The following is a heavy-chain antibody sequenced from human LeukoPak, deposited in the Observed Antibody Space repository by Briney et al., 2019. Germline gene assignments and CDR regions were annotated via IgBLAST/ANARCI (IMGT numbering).Heavy chain of an antibody. CDR3: ARETKRHNGVCHT. D-gene: IGHD2-8*01. Sequence: GGSLRLSCASSGFTLSGHTINWVRQAPGKGLEWVSSMSSSGSFVYYADPVKGRFTISRDNAKNSLFLQMNSLRVEDTAVYYCARETKRHNGVCHTWGQGTLVTVSS. CDR2: MSSSGSFV. V-gene: IGHV3-21*06. CDR1: GFTLSGHT. J-gene: IGHJ5*02.